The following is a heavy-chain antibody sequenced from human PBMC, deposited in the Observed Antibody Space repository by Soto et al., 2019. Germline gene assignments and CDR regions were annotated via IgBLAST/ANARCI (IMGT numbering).Heavy chain of an antibody. CDR1: SGGISSGGYD. V-gene: IGHV4-31*03. CDR2: IYYSGST. J-gene: IGHJ5*02. CDR3: ASDEGPPDSWVDP. Sequence: SDTLAVTCTVSSGGISSGGYDWRWMSRHPGKGLEWIGYIYYSGSTYYNPSLKSRVTISVDTSKNQFSLKLSSVTAADTAVYYCASDEGPPDSWVDPWGQGTLVTGSS.